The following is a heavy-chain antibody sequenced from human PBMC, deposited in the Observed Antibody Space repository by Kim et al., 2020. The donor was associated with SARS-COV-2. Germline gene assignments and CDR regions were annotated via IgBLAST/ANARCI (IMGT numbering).Heavy chain of an antibody. D-gene: IGHD6-13*01. V-gene: IGHV3-11*04. Sequence: YADSLESRFTIYRDNAKNSLYLQMNSLRAGDTAVYYCARVAGNYDYGMDVWGQGTTVTVSS. CDR3: ARVAGNYDYGMDV. J-gene: IGHJ6*02.